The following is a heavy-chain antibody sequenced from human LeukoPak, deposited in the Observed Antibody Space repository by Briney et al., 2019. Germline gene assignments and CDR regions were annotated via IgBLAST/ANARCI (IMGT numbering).Heavy chain of an antibody. V-gene: IGHV3-23*01. CDR1: GFTFSDHY. J-gene: IGHJ3*02. CDR2: ISGIGGST. CDR3: ATTYGDYVSNAFDI. Sequence: PGGSLRLSCAASGFTFSDHYLDWVRQAPGEGLEWVSAISGIGGSTYYADSVKGRFTISRDNSKTTLYLQMNSLRAEDTAVYYCATTYGDYVSNAFDIWGQGTMVTVSS. D-gene: IGHD4-17*01.